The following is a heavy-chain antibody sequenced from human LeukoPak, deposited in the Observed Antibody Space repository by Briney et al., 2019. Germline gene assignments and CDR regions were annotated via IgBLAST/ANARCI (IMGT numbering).Heavy chain of an antibody. J-gene: IGHJ6*03. CDR2: IYYSGST. Sequence: PSETLSLTCTVSGGSISSSSYYWGWIRQPPGKGLEWIGSIYYSGSTYYNPSLKSRVTISVDTSKNQFSLKLSSVTAADTAVYYCAREERDSGWFDRGGYYYYYMDVWGKGTTVTVSS. D-gene: IGHD6-19*01. CDR1: GGSISSSSYY. CDR3: AREERDSGWFDRGGYYYYYMDV. V-gene: IGHV4-39*02.